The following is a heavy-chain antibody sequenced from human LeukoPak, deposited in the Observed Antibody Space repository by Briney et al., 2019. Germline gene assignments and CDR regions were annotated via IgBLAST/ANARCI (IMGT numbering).Heavy chain of an antibody. CDR1: GYTFTGYY. CDR2: INPNSGGT. CDR3: ARVNRYCSSTSCYRKVWFDP. V-gene: IGHV1-2*04. J-gene: IGHJ5*02. Sequence: ASVKVSCKASGYTFTGYYMHWVRQAPGQGLEWMGWINPNSGGTNYAQKFQGWVTMTRDTSISTAYMELSRLRSDDTAVYYCARVNRYCSSTSCYRKVWFDPWGQGTLVTVSS. D-gene: IGHD2-2*01.